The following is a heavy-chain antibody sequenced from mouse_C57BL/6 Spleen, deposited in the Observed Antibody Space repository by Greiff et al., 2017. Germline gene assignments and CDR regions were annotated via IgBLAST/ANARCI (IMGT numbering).Heavy chain of an antibody. Sequence: EVQGVESGGGLVQPGGSLKLSCAASGFTFSDYYMYWVRQTPEKRLEWVAYISNGGGSTYYPDTVKGRFTISRDNAKNTLYLQMSRLKSEDTAMYYCARLTVDYAMDYWGQGTSVTVSS. V-gene: IGHV5-12*01. CDR2: ISNGGGST. CDR3: ARLTVDYAMDY. J-gene: IGHJ4*01. D-gene: IGHD1-1*01. CDR1: GFTFSDYY.